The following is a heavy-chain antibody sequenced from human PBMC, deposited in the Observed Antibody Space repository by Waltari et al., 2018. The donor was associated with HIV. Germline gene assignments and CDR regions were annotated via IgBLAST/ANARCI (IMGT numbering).Heavy chain of an antibody. Sequence: EVQLVESGGRIVQPGGSLRLSCAASGFNLSSDWMHWVRQGPGKGLMWVLSINSDGSIRGYADSVKGRFTISRDNVKNTVYLQMNSLRAEDTAVYYCSKRLNTASDYWGQGTPVIVSS. CDR1: GFNLSSDW. CDR3: SKRLNTASDY. V-gene: IGHV3-74*01. D-gene: IGHD5-18*01. J-gene: IGHJ4*02. CDR2: INSDGSIR.